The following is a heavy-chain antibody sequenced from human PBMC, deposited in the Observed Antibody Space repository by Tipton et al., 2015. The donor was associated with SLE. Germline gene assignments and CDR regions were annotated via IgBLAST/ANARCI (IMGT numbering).Heavy chain of an antibody. J-gene: IGHJ4*02. D-gene: IGHD1-26*01. CDR2: ISSSSSYI. V-gene: IGHV3-21*01. CDR3: ARDAQGGSYLGGFDY. Sequence: SLRLSCAASGFAFSSYSMNWVRQAPGKGLEWVSSISSSSSYIYYADSVKGRFTISRDNAKNSLYLQMNSLRAEDTAVYYCARDAQGGSYLGGFDYWGQGTLVTVSS. CDR1: GFAFSSYS.